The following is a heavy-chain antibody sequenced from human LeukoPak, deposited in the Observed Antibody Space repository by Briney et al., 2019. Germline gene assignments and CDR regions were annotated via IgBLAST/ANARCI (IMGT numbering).Heavy chain of an antibody. CDR3: ARGARRIVPAAIAY. Sequence: PGGSLRLSCTASGFIFSTYSMNWVRQAPGKGLEWVSYISGSGRTIYYADSVKGRLAISRDNDKNSLYLQMSSLRDEDTAVYYCARGARRIVPAAIAYWGQGTLVTVSS. J-gene: IGHJ4*02. CDR1: GFIFSTYS. V-gene: IGHV3-48*02. CDR2: ISGSGRTI. D-gene: IGHD2-2*01.